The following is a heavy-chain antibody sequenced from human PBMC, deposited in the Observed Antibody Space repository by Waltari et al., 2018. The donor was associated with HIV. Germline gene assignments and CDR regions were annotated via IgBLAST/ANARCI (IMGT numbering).Heavy chain of an antibody. Sequence: QVQLVQSGAEVKKPGSSVKVSCKASGGTFSSYAIRWVRQAPGQGLEWMGGIIPIFGTANDAQKFQGRVTITADESTSTAYMELSSLRSEDTAVYYCARERMVRGGILDAFEIWGQGTMVTVSS. CDR1: GGTFSSYA. CDR3: ARERMVRGGILDAFEI. CDR2: IIPIFGTA. D-gene: IGHD3-10*01. J-gene: IGHJ3*02. V-gene: IGHV1-69*01.